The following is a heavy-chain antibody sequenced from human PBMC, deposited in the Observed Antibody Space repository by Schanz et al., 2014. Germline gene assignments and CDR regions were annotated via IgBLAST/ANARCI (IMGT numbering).Heavy chain of an antibody. V-gene: IGHV3-74*02. CDR1: GSTFSNYW. D-gene: IGHD3-9*01. J-gene: IGHJ3*02. CDR2: INGDGSST. CDR3: ARQILIGAFDI. Sequence: EVQLVESGGGLVQPGGSLRLSCAVSGSTFSNYWMTWVRQVPGKGPVWVSRINGDGSSTLYADSVKGRFTISKHNSRHTLYLQMDSLTTDDTAVYYCARQILIGAFDIWGQGTMVTVSS.